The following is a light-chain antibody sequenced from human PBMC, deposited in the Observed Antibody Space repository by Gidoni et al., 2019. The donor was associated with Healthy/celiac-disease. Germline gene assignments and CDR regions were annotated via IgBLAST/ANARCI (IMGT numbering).Light chain of an antibody. CDR1: QSVSSY. CDR2: DAS. V-gene: IGKV3-11*01. CDR3: QQRSNWPPLT. Sequence: VLTKSSATLSLSPGERATLSCRASQSVSSYLAWYQQKPGQAPRLLIYDASNRATGIPARFSGSGSGTDFTLTISSLEPEDFAVYYCQQRSNWPPLTFGGGTKVEIK. J-gene: IGKJ4*01.